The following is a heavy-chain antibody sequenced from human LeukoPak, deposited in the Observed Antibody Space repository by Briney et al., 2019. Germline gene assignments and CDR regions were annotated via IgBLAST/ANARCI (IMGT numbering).Heavy chain of an antibody. V-gene: IGHV3-21*01. CDR1: GFTFSSYS. CDR2: ISSSSSYI. CDR3: ARDRVTGFRFLEWLSNDAFDS. D-gene: IGHD3-3*01. J-gene: IGHJ3*02. Sequence: PGGSMRLSCAASGFTFSSYSMNWVRQARGKGLEWVSSISSSSSYIYYADSVKGRFTISRDNAKNSLYLQMNSLRAEDTAVYYCARDRVTGFRFLEWLSNDAFDSWGQGTMVTVSS.